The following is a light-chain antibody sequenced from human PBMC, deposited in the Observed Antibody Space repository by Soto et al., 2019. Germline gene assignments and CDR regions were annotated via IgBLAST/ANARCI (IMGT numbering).Light chain of an antibody. V-gene: IGLV2-14*01. J-gene: IGLJ1*01. CDR3: SSYTSSRTL. Sequence: QSALTPPASVSGSPGKSITISCTGTRSDVGGYNYVSWYQQHPGQAPKLMIYDVSNRPSGVSNRFSGSKSGNTASLTISGVQAEDEADYYISSYTSSRTLFGTWTNVTVL. CDR2: DVS. CDR1: RSDVGGYNY.